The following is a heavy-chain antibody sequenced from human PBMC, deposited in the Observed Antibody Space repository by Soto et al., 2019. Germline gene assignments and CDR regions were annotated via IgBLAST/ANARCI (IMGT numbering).Heavy chain of an antibody. J-gene: IGHJ4*02. CDR1: GGTFSSYA. V-gene: IGHV1-69*12. D-gene: IGHD3-16*02. CDR2: IIPIFGTA. CDR3: ARDREGHYDYVWGGYRSIPFDY. Sequence: QVQLVQSGAEVKKPGSSVKVSCKASGGTFSSYAISWVRQAPGQGLEWMGGIIPIFGTANYAQKFQGRVTITADESTSTAYMELSSLRSEDTAVYYCARDREGHYDYVWGGYRSIPFDYWGQGTLVTVSS.